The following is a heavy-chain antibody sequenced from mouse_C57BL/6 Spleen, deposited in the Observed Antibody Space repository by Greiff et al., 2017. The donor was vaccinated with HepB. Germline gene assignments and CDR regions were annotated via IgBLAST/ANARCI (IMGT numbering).Heavy chain of an antibody. Sequence: DVMLVESGGGLVQPGGSLKLSCAASGFTFSDYYMYWVRQTPEKRLEWVAYISNGGGRTYYPDTVKGRSTISRDNAKNSLYLHMSRLRSEYTAMYYYAGPYYDYDRYAMDYWGQGTSVTVSS. D-gene: IGHD2-4*01. CDR2: ISNGGGRT. J-gene: IGHJ4*01. CDR3: AGPYYDYDRYAMDY. V-gene: IGHV5-12*01. CDR1: GFTFSDYY.